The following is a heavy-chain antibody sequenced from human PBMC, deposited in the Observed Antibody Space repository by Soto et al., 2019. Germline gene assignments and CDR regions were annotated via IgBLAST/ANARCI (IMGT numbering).Heavy chain of an antibody. J-gene: IGHJ6*02. CDR3: ARGGNTGLAYYFYGMDV. D-gene: IGHD5-18*01. Sequence: SETLSLTCTVSGGSISSYYWSWIRQPPGKGLEWIGYIYYSGSPSYSPSLKSRVTILVDTSKKQFSLKLSSVTAADTAVYYCARGGNTGLAYYFYGMDVWGQGTTVTVSS. V-gene: IGHV4-59*01. CDR2: IYYSGSP. CDR1: GGSISSYY.